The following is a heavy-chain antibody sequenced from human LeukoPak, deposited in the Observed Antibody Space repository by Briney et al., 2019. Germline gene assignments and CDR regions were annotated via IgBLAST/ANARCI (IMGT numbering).Heavy chain of an antibody. J-gene: IGHJ4*02. Sequence: ASVKVSCKASGYTFTSYGISWVRQAPGQGPEWMGWISAYNGNTNYAQKLQGRVTMTTDTSTSTAYMELRSLRSDDTAVYYCARGYCSSTSCSSADFDYWGQGTLVTVSS. D-gene: IGHD2-2*01. CDR2: ISAYNGNT. CDR1: GYTFTSYG. CDR3: ARGYCSSTSCSSADFDY. V-gene: IGHV1-18*04.